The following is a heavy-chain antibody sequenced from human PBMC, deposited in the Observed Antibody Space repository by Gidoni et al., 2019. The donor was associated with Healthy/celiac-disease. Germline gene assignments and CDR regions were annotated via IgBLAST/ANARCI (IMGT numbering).Heavy chain of an antibody. D-gene: IGHD3-10*01. V-gene: IGHV4-59*01. Sequence: QVPLQESGPGLVKPSETLSLTSTVSGGTISSYYWSWLRQPPGKGREWIGYTYYRGSTNYNPSLKSRVTISVDTSKNQFSLKLSSVTAADTALYYCAREVRGGKYFDYWGQGTLVTVSS. CDR3: AREVRGGKYFDY. CDR1: GGTISSYY. CDR2: TYYRGST. J-gene: IGHJ4*02.